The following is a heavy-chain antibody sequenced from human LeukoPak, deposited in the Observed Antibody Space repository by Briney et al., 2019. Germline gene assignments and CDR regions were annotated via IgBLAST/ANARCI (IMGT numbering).Heavy chain of an antibody. V-gene: IGHV3-23*01. CDR1: GFTFSSYG. CDR3: ARGCSSTSCYYYYYMDV. D-gene: IGHD2-2*01. J-gene: IGHJ6*03. CDR2: ISGSGGST. Sequence: GGSLRLSCAASGFTFSSYGMSWVRQAPGKGLEWVSAISGSGGSTYYADSVKGRFTISRDNAKNSLYLQMNSLRAEDTAVYYCARGCSSTSCYYYYYMDVWGKGTTVTISS.